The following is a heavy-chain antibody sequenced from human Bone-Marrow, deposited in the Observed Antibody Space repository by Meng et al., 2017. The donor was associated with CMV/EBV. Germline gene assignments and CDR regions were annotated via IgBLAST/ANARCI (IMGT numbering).Heavy chain of an antibody. CDR3: ARRPGITAHFDH. CDR2: YNHGGST. CDR1: GGSFNGYY. J-gene: IGHJ4*02. V-gene: IGHV4-34*01. Sequence: SQTLSLTCAVYGGSFNGYYWTWIRQTPGKGLEWIGEYNHGGSTTYNPSLKSRVTISVDTSKNQMSLKMTSVTAADTAVYFCARRPGITAHFDHWGQGTLVTVSS. D-gene: IGHD5-18*01.